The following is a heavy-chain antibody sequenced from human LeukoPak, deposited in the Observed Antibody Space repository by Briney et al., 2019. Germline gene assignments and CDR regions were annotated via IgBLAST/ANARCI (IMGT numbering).Heavy chain of an antibody. V-gene: IGHV4-39*01. CDR2: IYYSGST. J-gene: IGHJ4*02. D-gene: IGHD6-13*01. CDR1: GGSISSSSYY. Sequence: SETLSLTCTVSGGSISSSSYYWGWIRQPPGKGLEWIGSIYYSGSTYYNPSLKSRVTISADTSKSQFSLKLSSVTAADTAVYYCARHSIAAAGRGGGLFDYWGQGTLVTVSS. CDR3: ARHSIAAAGRGGGLFDY.